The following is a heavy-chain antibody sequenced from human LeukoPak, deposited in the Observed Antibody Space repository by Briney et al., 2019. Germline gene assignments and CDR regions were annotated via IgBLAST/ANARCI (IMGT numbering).Heavy chain of an antibody. J-gene: IGHJ4*02. V-gene: IGHV4-30-4*08. CDR1: GGSISSGDYY. CDR3: GREESGYVDY. D-gene: IGHD3-3*01. Sequence: SQTLSLTCTVFGGSISSGDYYWSWIRQPPGKGLEWIGYISYSGSTYYNPSLESRVTISVGMSKNQLSLKLYSVTAADTAVYYCGREESGYVDYWGQGTPVTVSS. CDR2: ISYSGST.